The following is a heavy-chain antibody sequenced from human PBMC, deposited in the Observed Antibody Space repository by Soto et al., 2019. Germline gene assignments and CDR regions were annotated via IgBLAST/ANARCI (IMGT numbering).Heavy chain of an antibody. J-gene: IGHJ5*02. CDR1: GGSISSGGYY. V-gene: IGHV4-31*03. D-gene: IGHD6-13*01. CDR2: IYYSGST. Sequence: SETLSLTCTVSGGSISSGGYYWSWLRQHPGKGLEWIGYIYYSGSTYYNPSLKSRVTISVDTSKNQFSLKLSSVTAADTAAYYCARELGSSWSDSYNWFDPWGQGTLVTVSS. CDR3: ARELGSSWSDSYNWFDP.